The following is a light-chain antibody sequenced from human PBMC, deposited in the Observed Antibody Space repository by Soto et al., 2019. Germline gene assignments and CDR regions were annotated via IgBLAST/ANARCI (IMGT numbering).Light chain of an antibody. J-gene: IGLJ2*01. CDR2: SDT. Sequence: SYELTQPPSVSVAPGKTASISCGGNDIGSKGVHWYQQKPGQAPVLVIYSDTDLPPVIPDRFSGSNSANLATLTISRVEAGDEAEYYCQVWDSGIAHVVFGGGTKLTVL. CDR1: DIGSKG. CDR3: QVWDSGIAHVV. V-gene: IGLV3-21*01.